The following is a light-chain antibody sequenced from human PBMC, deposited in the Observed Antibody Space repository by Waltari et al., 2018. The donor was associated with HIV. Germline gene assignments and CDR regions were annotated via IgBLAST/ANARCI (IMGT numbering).Light chain of an antibody. V-gene: IGLV3-21*02. CDR3: QVWDTSSDHVI. CDR1: NIGSKN. Sequence: SFVLTQPPSVSVAPGQTARITCGGNNIGSKNVHWYQQKPGQAPVVVVHDYTDRPSGIPERFSGSNSGNTATLTISRVEAGDEADHHCQVWDTSSDHVIFGGGTKLTVL. CDR2: DYT. J-gene: IGLJ2*01.